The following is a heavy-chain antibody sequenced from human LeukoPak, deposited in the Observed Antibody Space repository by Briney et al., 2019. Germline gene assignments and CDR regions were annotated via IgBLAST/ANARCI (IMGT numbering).Heavy chain of an antibody. Sequence: GASVKVSCKASGGTFSSYAISWVRQAPGQGLEWMGGIIPIFGTANYAQKFQGRVTITADESTSTAYMELSSLRSEDTAVYYCVGSISPQGIYYYYGMDVWGQGTTVTVSS. J-gene: IGHJ6*02. CDR3: VGSISPQGIYYYYGMDV. CDR1: GGTFSSYA. CDR2: IIPIFGTA. D-gene: IGHD2-2*01. V-gene: IGHV1-69*13.